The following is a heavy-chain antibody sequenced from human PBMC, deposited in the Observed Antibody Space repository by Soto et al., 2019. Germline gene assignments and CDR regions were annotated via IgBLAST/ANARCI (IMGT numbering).Heavy chain of an antibody. D-gene: IGHD1-1*01. CDR2: IKSKADGGTT. CDR3: TTTGTIDY. CDR1: GFTFSNAW. J-gene: IGHJ4*02. V-gene: IGHV3-15*01. Sequence: EVQLVESGGGLVKPGGSLRLCCAASGFTFSNAWMTWVRQAPGKGLEWVGRIKSKADGGTTYYAEPVKGRFTISRDDSKNVVCLQMNSLKTEDTALYYCTTTGTIDYCGQGPLVTVSS.